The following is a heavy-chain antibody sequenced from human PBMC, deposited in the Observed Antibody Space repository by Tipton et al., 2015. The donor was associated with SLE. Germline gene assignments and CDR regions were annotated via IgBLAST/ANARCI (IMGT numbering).Heavy chain of an antibody. Sequence: TLSLTCTVSGGSISSSPYYWGWIRQAPGKGLEWIGEIQHSGYTNSNPSLKSRVTMSVDKSKNQFSLKLSSVTAADTAVYYCARDGYSSGWDGDFDYWGRGTLVTVSS. D-gene: IGHD6-19*01. CDR3: ARDGYSSGWDGDFDY. J-gene: IGHJ4*02. CDR2: IQHSGYT. V-gene: IGHV4-39*07. CDR1: GGSISSSPYY.